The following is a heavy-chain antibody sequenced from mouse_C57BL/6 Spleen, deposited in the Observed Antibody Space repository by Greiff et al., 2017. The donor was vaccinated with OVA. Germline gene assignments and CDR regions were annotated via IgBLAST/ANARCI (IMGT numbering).Heavy chain of an antibody. J-gene: IGHJ2*01. CDR3: ARREGLGLDY. D-gene: IGHD4-1*01. CDR1: GYSFTGYY. V-gene: IGHV1-42*01. CDR2: INPSTGGT. Sequence: VQLKESGPELVKPGASVKISCKASGYSFTGYYMNWVKQSPEKSLEWIGEINPSTGGTTYNQKFKAKATLTVDKSSSTAYMQLKSLTSEDSAVYYCARREGLGLDYWGQGTTLTVSS.